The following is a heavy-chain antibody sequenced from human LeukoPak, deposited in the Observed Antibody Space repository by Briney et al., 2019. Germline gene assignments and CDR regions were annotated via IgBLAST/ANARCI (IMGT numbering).Heavy chain of an antibody. D-gene: IGHD6-19*01. V-gene: IGHV4-39*07. CDR1: GGSISSSSYY. J-gene: IGHJ4*02. CDR3: ARIAPDSSGWSIYFDY. CDR2: IYYSGST. Sequence: SETLSLTCTVSGGSISSSSYYWGWIRQPPGKGLEWIGSIYYSGSTYYHPSLKSRVTMSVDTSKNQFSLKLSSVTAADTAVYCCARIAPDSSGWSIYFDYWGQGTLVTVSS.